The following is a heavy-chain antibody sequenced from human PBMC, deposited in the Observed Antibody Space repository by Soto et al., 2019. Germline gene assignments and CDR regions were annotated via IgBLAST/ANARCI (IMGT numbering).Heavy chain of an antibody. CDR3: ARDVVVVTAIRGWFDS. Sequence: QVQLVQSGAEVKKPGSSVKVSCKATAGTFSSYAISWVRQAPGQGLEWMGGIIPMFGTPNYAQKFQGRVTITADEYTSTAYMELSSLRSEDTAVYYCARDVVVVTAIRGWFDSWGQGTLVTVSS. D-gene: IGHD2-21*02. CDR1: AGTFSSYA. V-gene: IGHV1-69*12. CDR2: IIPMFGTP. J-gene: IGHJ5*01.